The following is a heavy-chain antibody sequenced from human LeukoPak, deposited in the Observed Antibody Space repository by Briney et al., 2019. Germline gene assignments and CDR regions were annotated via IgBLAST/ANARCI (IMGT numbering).Heavy chain of an antibody. V-gene: IGHV4-39*01. CDR3: ARHAPAAAGSDDAFDI. Sequence: SETLSLTCTVSGGSISSSSYYWGWIRQPPGKGLEWIGSIYYSGSTYYNPSLKSRVTISVDTSKNQFSLKLSSVTAADMAVYYCARHAPAAAGSDDAFDIWGQGTMVTVSS. D-gene: IGHD6-13*01. J-gene: IGHJ3*02. CDR2: IYYSGST. CDR1: GGSISSSSYY.